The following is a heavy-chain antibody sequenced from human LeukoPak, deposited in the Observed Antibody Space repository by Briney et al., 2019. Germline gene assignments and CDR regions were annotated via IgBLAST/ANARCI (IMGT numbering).Heavy chain of an antibody. V-gene: IGHV1-69*05. CDR1: GGTFSSYA. Sequence: ASVKVSCKASGGTFSSYAISWVRQAPGQGLEWMGGIIPIFGTANYAQKFQGRVTITTDESTSTAYMELSSLRSEDTAVYYCARGVGAQYCSSTSCSYFDYWGQGTLVTVSS. CDR2: IIPIFGTA. D-gene: IGHD2-2*01. J-gene: IGHJ4*02. CDR3: ARGVGAQYCSSTSCSYFDY.